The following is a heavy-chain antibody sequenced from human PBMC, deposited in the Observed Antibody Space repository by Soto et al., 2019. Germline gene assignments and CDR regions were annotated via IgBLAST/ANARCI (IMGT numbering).Heavy chain of an antibody. CDR3: AKAVSSGWYYFDY. CDR2: ISGSGGST. D-gene: IGHD6-19*01. CDR1: GLTFSSYA. J-gene: IGHJ4*02. Sequence: GGSLRLSCAASGLTFSSYAMSWVRQAPGKGLEWVSAISGSGGSTYSADSVKGRFTISRDNSKNTLYLQMNSLRAEDTAVYYCAKAVSSGWYYFDYWGQGALVTVSS. V-gene: IGHV3-23*01.